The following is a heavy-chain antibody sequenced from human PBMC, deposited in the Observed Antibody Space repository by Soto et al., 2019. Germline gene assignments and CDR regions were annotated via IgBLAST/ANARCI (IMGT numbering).Heavy chain of an antibody. V-gene: IGHV2-26*01. J-gene: IGHJ4*02. CDR2: IFSYDEK. D-gene: IGHD6-19*01. Sequence: SGPTLVNPTDPLTLTCTVSGFSLSNARMGVSWIRQPPGKALEWLAHIFSYDEKSYSTSLKSRVTISKHTSKHLVVLTMTNMDPADTAPYSCARFRPVGGASAGDFAYWGQGA. CDR3: ARFRPVGGASAGDFAY. CDR1: GFSLSNARMG.